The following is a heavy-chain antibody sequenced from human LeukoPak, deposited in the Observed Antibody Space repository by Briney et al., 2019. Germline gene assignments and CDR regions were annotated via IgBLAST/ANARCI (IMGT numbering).Heavy chain of an antibody. V-gene: IGHV3-53*01. Sequence: GSLRLSCAASGFTVSSNYMSWVRQAPGKGLEWVSVINSGGSTYYADSVKGRFTISRDTSKNTLYLQMNSLRADDTAVYYCARDLCSGVSCYRPYGLDVWGQGTTVTVSS. J-gene: IGHJ6*02. CDR3: ARDLCSGVSCYRPYGLDV. CDR1: GFTVSSNY. D-gene: IGHD2-15*01. CDR2: INSGGST.